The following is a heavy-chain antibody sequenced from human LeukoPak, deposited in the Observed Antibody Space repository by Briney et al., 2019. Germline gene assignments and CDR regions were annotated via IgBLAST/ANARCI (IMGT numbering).Heavy chain of an antibody. Sequence: GGSLRLSCVPPALTIDDYGMSWVRQAPGKGLEWISGIDWSGGAISYSDSVKGGFTISRDNTKNSLYLLMTSLRVDDTAVYYCARDLSASWYSLAYWGQGTLVTVSS. CDR1: ALTIDDYG. J-gene: IGHJ4*02. V-gene: IGHV3-20*04. D-gene: IGHD6-13*01. CDR2: IDWSGGAI. CDR3: ARDLSASWYSLAY.